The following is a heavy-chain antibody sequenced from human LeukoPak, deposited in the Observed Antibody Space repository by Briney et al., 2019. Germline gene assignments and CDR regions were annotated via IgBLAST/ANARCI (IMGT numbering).Heavy chain of an antibody. J-gene: IGHJ3*02. CDR1: GFTFSSYS. CDR2: ISSSSSYI. D-gene: IGHD3-10*01. CDR3: ERFTMVRGVIDRPSAFDI. Sequence: GGSLRLSCAASGFTFSSYSMNWIRQAPGKGLEWVSSISSSSSYIYYADSVKGRFTISRDNAKNSLYLQMNSLRAEDTAVYYCERFTMVRGVIDRPSAFDIWGQGTMVTVSS. V-gene: IGHV3-21*01.